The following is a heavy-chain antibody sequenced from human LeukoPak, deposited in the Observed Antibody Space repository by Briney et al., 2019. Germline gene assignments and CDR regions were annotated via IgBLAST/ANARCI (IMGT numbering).Heavy chain of an antibody. D-gene: IGHD2-2*02. CDR1: GGSISSSSYY. J-gene: IGHJ5*02. V-gene: IGHV3-23*01. Sequence: ETLSLTCTVSGGSISSSSYYWGWVRQAPGKGLEWVSTISGTGSSTYYADSAKGRFTISRDNSKDTLFLQLNSLTAADTAMYFCEKASVAIPQYCNSWGQGTLVTVSS. CDR2: ISGTGSST. CDR3: EKASVAIPQYCNS.